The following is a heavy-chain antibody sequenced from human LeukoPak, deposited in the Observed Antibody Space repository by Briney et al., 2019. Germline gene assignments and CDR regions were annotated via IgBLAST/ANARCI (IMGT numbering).Heavy chain of an antibody. Sequence: SVKVSCKTSGGTFSSYAISWVRQAPGQGLEWMGGIIPIFGTANYAQKFQGRVTITADKSTSTAYMELSSLRSEDTAVYYRARDMEYCTNGVCPLDIWGQGTMVTVSS. CDR3: ARDMEYCTNGVCPLDI. V-gene: IGHV1-69*06. D-gene: IGHD2-8*01. CDR2: IIPIFGTA. CDR1: GGTFSSYA. J-gene: IGHJ3*02.